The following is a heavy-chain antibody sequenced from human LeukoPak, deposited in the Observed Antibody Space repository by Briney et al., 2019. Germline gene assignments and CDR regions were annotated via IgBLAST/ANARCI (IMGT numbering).Heavy chain of an antibody. J-gene: IGHJ3*02. Sequence: PGGSLRLSCAASGFTFSIYAIHWVRQAPGKGLEWVAALSYDGSNKYYADSVKGRFTISRDNSKNTLYLQMNSLRVEDTAVYYCARDKGDGDAFDIWGQGTMVTVSS. V-gene: IGHV3-30-3*01. CDR1: GFTFSIYA. D-gene: IGHD2-21*02. CDR3: ARDKGDGDAFDI. CDR2: LSYDGSNK.